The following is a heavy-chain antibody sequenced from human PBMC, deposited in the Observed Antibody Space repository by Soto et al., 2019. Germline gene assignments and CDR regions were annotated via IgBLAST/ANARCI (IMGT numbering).Heavy chain of an antibody. CDR3: ARATIFGVVTQPLRFDP. CDR1: GGSISSSSYY. V-gene: IGHV4-39*01. D-gene: IGHD3-3*01. J-gene: IGHJ5*02. CDR2: IYYSGST. Sequence: SETLSLTCTVSGGSISSSSYYWGWIRQPPGKGLEWIGSIYYSGSTYYKPSLKSRVTISVDTSKNQFSLKLSSVTAADTAVYYRARATIFGVVTQPLRFDPWGQGTLVTVSS.